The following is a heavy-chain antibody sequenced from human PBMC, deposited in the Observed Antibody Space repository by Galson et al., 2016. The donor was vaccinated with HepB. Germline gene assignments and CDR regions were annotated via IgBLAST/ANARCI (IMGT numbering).Heavy chain of an antibody. V-gene: IGHV1-24*01. CDR1: GDRITNVD. CDR3: ATASNDANSGLHYYFHGMDV. D-gene: IGHD4/OR15-4a*01. Sequence: SCKVSGDRITNVDMFWVRQASGKGPEWMGGLDPENGEIIYAQQFQGRVTMTEDTSTDTAYMEMSSLRSEDTAVYYCATASNDANSGLHYYFHGMDVWGQGTTVTVSS. CDR2: LDPENGEI. J-gene: IGHJ6*02.